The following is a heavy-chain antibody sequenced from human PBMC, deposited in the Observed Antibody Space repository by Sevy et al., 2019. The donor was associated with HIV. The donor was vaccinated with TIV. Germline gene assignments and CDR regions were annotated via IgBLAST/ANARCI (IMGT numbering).Heavy chain of an antibody. Sequence: ASVKVSCKASGGTFSSYAISWVRQAPGQGLEWMGGIIPIFGTANYAQKFHGRVTITADGSTSTAYMGLSSLRSEDTAVYYCASLAPLGYCSGGSCYDWDYFDYWGQGTLVTVS. CDR1: GGTFSSYA. CDR3: ASLAPLGYCSGGSCYDWDYFDY. CDR2: IIPIFGTA. J-gene: IGHJ4*02. D-gene: IGHD2-15*01. V-gene: IGHV1-69*13.